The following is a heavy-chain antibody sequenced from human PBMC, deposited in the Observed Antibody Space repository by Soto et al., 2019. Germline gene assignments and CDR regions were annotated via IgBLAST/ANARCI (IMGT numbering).Heavy chain of an antibody. CDR3: ARVGPWVPYYYDSSPYTFENWFDP. CDR1: GYSISSGYY. CDR2: IYHGGST. D-gene: IGHD3-22*01. Sequence: PSETLSLTCAVSGYSISSGYYWGWLRQPPGKGLEWFGSIYHGGSTYYNPSLSSRVTLSIDMTNNHVSLILNSVTAADTAVYYCARVGPWVPYYYDSSPYTFENWFDPWGQGTLVTVSS. J-gene: IGHJ5*02. V-gene: IGHV4-38-2*01.